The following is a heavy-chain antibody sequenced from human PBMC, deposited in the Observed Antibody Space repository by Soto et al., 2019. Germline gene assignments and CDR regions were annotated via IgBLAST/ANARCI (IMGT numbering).Heavy chain of an antibody. CDR2: IIPIFGTA. D-gene: IGHD3-22*01. J-gene: IGHJ4*02. CDR1: GGTFSSYA. CDR3: ARGPMIVVAFYY. Sequence: SVKVSCKASGGTFSSYAISWVRQAPGQGLEWMGGIIPIFGTANYAQKFQGRVTITADKSTSTAYMELSSLRSEDTAVYYCARGPMIVVAFYYWGQGTLVTVSS. V-gene: IGHV1-69*06.